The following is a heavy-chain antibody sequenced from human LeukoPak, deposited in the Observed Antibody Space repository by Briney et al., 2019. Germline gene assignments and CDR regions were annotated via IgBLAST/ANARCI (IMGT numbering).Heavy chain of an antibody. CDR2: ISSDGSNK. D-gene: IGHD4-17*01. Sequence: GGSLRLSCAASGFTFSSHAIHWVRQAPGKGLEWVAIISSDGSNKYYADSVKGRFTISRDNSKNTLYLQMNSLRAEDTAVYYCARVPLGDYVFDYWGQGTLVTASS. J-gene: IGHJ4*02. CDR3: ARVPLGDYVFDY. V-gene: IGHV3-30-3*01. CDR1: GFTFSSHA.